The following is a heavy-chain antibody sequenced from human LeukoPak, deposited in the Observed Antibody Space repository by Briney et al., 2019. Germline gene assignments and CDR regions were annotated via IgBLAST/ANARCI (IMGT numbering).Heavy chain of an antibody. CDR3: ARCPGYCTNGVWLDL. D-gene: IGHD2-8*01. J-gene: IGHJ2*01. V-gene: IGHV4-4*07. CDR2: FYSIGGT. Sequence: SETLSLTCAVSGGSISNDYWSWIRQPAGKGLEWIGRFYSIGGTNYNPSLKSRVTMSVDTSKNQFSLKLNSVTAADTAVYYCARCPGYCTNGVWLDLCGRGTLITVSS. CDR1: GGSISNDY.